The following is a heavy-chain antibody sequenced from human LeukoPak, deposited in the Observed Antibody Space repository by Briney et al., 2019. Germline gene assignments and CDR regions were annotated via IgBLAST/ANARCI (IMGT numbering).Heavy chain of an antibody. J-gene: IGHJ2*01. CDR2: IYSGGTT. CDR3: VRLGDHFHWNLDL. CDR1: GFTLSTYY. D-gene: IGHD1-1*01. V-gene: IGHV3-53*01. Sequence: PGGSLRLSCAASGFTLSTYYMNWVRQAPGKGLEWVSIIYSGGTTYYADSVKGRFTISRDTSKNTLSLQMNSLRVEDTAVYFCVRLGDHFHWNLDLWGRGTLVTVSS.